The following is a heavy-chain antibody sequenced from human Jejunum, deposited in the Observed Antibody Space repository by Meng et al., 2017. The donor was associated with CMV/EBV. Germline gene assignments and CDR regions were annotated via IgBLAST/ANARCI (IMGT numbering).Heavy chain of an antibody. CDR2: INGYAT. J-gene: IGHJ4*02. D-gene: IGHD6-13*01. CDR1: GFTFSNEA. V-gene: IGHV3-23*01. Sequence: LSRAASGFTFSNEAMTWLRQAPGKGLEWVASINGYATHYADAVRGRFTISSDRSKNMLFLQVESLRVEDTAVYYCARIRSSPGAGDWGQGTLVTVSS. CDR3: ARIRSSPGAGD.